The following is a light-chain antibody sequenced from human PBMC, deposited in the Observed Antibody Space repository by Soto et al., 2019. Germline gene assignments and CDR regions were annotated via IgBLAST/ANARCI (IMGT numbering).Light chain of an antibody. CDR2: KAS. CDR3: QQYNSYWT. J-gene: IGKJ1*01. Sequence: DIQMTQSPSTLSASVGDRVIITCRDSQSISSWLAWYQQKPGKAPKLLIYKASSLESGVPSRFSGSGSGTEFTLTISSLQPDDFATYYCQQYNSYWTFGQGTKVEIK. CDR1: QSISSW. V-gene: IGKV1-5*03.